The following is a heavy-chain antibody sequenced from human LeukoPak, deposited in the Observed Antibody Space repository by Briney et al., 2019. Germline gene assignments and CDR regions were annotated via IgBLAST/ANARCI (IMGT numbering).Heavy chain of an antibody. CDR1: GGSISSGNYC. CDR2: IHTSGNT. CDR3: ARATLGYYYDSSGHYYYYYYMDV. Sequence: SETLSLTCTVSGGSISSGNYCWSWIRQPAGKGLEWIGHIHTSGNTNYNPSLKSRVTISVDTSKNQFSLKLSSVTAADTAVYYCARATLGYYYDSSGHYYYYYYMDVWGKGTTVTVSS. V-gene: IGHV4-61*09. J-gene: IGHJ6*03. D-gene: IGHD3-22*01.